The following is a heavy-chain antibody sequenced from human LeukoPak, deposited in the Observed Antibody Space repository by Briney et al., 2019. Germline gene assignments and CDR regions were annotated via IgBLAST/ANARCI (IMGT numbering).Heavy chain of an antibody. J-gene: IGHJ5*02. D-gene: IGHD2-21*01. CDR3: VRDRGGAYSGDNLFDP. CDR1: GFTFSSYE. Sequence: PGGSLRLSCAASGFTFSSYEMNWVRQAPGKGLEWLSYIIGSGSTTQYADSVRDRFPISRDNDKNAVYLQMNSLRADDTAIYYCVRDRGGAYSGDNLFDPWGQGTLVTVSS. CDR2: IIGSGSTT. V-gene: IGHV3-48*03.